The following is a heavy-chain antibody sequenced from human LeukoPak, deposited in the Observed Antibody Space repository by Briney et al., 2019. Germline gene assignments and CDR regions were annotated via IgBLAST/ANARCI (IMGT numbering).Heavy chain of an antibody. V-gene: IGHV3-21*01. CDR1: GFTFSSYS. CDR3: ARTVEMATMSSAFDI. J-gene: IGHJ3*02. CDR2: ISSSSSYI. Sequence: GGSLRLSCAASGFTFSSYSMNWVRQAPGKGLEWVSSISSSSSYIYYADSVKGRFTISRDNAKNSLYLQMNSLRAEDTAVYYCARTVEMATMSSAFDIWGQGTMVTVSS. D-gene: IGHD5-24*01.